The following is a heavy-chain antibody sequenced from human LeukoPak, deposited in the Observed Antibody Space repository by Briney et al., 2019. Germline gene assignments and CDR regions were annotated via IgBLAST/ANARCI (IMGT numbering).Heavy chain of an antibody. CDR3: AKDYDIVATITYFDY. CDR2: ISSSSSYI. Sequence: GGSLRLSCAASGFTFSSYSMNWVRQAPGKGLEWVSSISSSSSYIYYADSVKGRFTISRDNSKNTLYLQMNSLRAEDTAVYYCAKDYDIVATITYFDYWGQGTLVTVSS. J-gene: IGHJ4*02. D-gene: IGHD5-12*01. CDR1: GFTFSSYS. V-gene: IGHV3-21*04.